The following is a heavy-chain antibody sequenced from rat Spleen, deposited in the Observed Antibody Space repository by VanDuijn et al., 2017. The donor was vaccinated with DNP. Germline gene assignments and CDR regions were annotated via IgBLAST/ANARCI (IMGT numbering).Heavy chain of an antibody. CDR2: ITNSGGST. V-gene: IGHV5-27*01. Sequence: EVQLVESGGGLVQPGRSLKLSCAASGFTFSNYGMAWVRQAPTKGLEWVASITNSGGSTYYRDSVKGRFTISRDNAKSNLYLQMDSLRSEDTATYYCTTDWELDYWGQGVMVTVSS. D-gene: IGHD5-1*01. CDR3: TTDWELDY. J-gene: IGHJ2*01. CDR1: GFTFSNYG.